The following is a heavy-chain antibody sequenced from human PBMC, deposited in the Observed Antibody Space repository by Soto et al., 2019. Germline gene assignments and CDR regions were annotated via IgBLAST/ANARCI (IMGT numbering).Heavy chain of an antibody. CDR3: TTGNLKDFWSGYYTHYYYYGMDV. J-gene: IGHJ6*02. CDR2: IKSKTDGGTT. V-gene: IGHV3-15*07. Sequence: EVQLVESGGGLVKPGGSLRLSCAASGFTFSNAWMNWVRQAPGKGLEWVGRIKSKTDGGTTDYAAPVKGRFTISRDDSKNTLYLQMNSLKTEDTAVYYCTTGNLKDFWSGYYTHYYYYGMDVWGQGTTVTVSS. D-gene: IGHD3-3*01. CDR1: GFTFSNAW.